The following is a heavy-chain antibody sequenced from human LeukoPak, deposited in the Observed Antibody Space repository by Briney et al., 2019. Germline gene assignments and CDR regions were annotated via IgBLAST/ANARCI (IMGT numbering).Heavy chain of an antibody. J-gene: IGHJ3*02. D-gene: IGHD3-10*01. CDR3: STGSGHAFDI. CDR1: GFTVSSNF. CDR2: IYSDGST. V-gene: IGHV3-66*01. Sequence: GGSLRLSCAASGFTVSSNFMSWVRQAPGKGLEWVSVIYSDGSTYYADSVKGRFTISRDNAKNTLYVQMNSLRAEDTAVYYCSTGSGHAFDIWGRGTMVTVSS.